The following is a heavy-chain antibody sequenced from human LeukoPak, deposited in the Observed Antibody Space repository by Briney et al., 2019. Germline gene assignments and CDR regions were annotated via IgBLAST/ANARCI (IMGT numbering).Heavy chain of an antibody. D-gene: IGHD3-10*01. V-gene: IGHV4-34*01. CDR3: AREAPISDSGSYYKSLGY. CDR2: INHSGST. Sequence: SETLSLTCAVYGGSFSGYYWSWIRQPPGKGLEWIGEINHSGSTNYNPSLKSRVTISVDTSKNQFSLKLSSVTAADTAVYYCAREAPISDSGSYYKSLGYWGQGTLVTVSS. CDR1: GGSFSGYY. J-gene: IGHJ4*02.